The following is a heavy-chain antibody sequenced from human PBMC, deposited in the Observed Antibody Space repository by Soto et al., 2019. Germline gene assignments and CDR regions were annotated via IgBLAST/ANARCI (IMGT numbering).Heavy chain of an antibody. J-gene: IGHJ5*02. D-gene: IGHD6-13*01. CDR1: GYTFTSFD. Sequence: GASVKVSCKASGYTFTSFDINWVRQATGQGLEWMGWMNPNSGNTGYAQKFQGRVTMTRNTSISTAYMELSSLRSEDTAVYYCARGGSSWYRWWFDPWGQGTLVTVSS. CDR2: MNPNSGNT. V-gene: IGHV1-8*01. CDR3: ARGGSSWYRWWFDP.